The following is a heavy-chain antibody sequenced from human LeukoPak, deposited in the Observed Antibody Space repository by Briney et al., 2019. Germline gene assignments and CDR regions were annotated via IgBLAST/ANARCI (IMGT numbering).Heavy chain of an antibody. J-gene: IGHJ4*02. Sequence: SGPALVKPTQTLTLTCTFSGFSLTTSGMCVSWIRQPPGKALEWLARFDWDDGKYYSTSLKTRLTISKDTSKNQVVLTMTNIDPVVTATYYCARHLVATGSLDYWGQGTLVTVSS. CDR3: ARHLVATGSLDY. D-gene: IGHD5-12*01. V-gene: IGHV2-70*11. CDR1: GFSLTTSGMC. CDR2: FDWDDGK.